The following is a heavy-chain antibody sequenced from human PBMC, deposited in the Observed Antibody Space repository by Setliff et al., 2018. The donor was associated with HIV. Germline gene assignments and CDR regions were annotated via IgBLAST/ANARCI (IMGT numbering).Heavy chain of an antibody. V-gene: IGHV4-39*07. CDR2: ISNSGTA. CDR1: GDSISRNNYH. J-gene: IGHJ5*02. CDR3: ARSVVVVTVEWFDP. Sequence: SETLSLTCSVSGDSISRNNYHWGWIRQAPGKGLEWIGSISNSGTAYYNPSLKSRVSLSVDTSKNAISLKLSSVTAADTAVYYCARSVVVVTVEWFDPWGQGTLVTVSS. D-gene: IGHD2-21*02.